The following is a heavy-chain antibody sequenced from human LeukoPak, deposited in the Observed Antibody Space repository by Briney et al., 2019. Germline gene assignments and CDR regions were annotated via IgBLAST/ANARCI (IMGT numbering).Heavy chain of an antibody. J-gene: IGHJ4*02. CDR2: FDPEDGET. D-gene: IGHD1-26*01. CDR1: GYTLTELS. CDR3: ATDANSGSLPRGWYYFDY. V-gene: IGHV1-24*01. Sequence: ASVKVSCKVSGYTLTELSMHWVRQAPGKGLEWMRGFDPEDGETIYAQKFQGRVTMTEDTSTDTAYMELSSLRSEDTAVYYCATDANSGSLPRGWYYFDYWGQGTLVTVSS.